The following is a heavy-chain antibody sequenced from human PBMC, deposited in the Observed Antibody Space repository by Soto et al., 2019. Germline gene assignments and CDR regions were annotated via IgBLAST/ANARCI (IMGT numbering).Heavy chain of an antibody. V-gene: IGHV4-59*01. D-gene: IGHD5-12*01. CDR2: IYYSGST. Sequence: SETLSLTCTVSGGSISSYYWNWIRQPPGKGLEWIGYIYYSGSTNYNPSLKSRVTISVDTSKNQFSLKLSSVTAADTAVYYFARLVEMATIFSPYFDYWGQGTLVTVSS. CDR1: GGSISSYY. CDR3: ARLVEMATIFSPYFDY. J-gene: IGHJ4*02.